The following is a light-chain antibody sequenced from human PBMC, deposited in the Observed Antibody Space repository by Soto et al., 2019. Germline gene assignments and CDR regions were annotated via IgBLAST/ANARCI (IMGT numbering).Light chain of an antibody. CDR1: QSISSW. J-gene: IGKJ1*01. CDR3: QQYNSLWT. Sequence: DIQMTQSPSTLSASVGDRVTIPCRASQSISSWLAWYQQKPGKAPKLLIYKASSLESGVPSRFSGSGSGTEFTLTISSLQPDDFATYYCQQYNSLWTFGQGTKV. V-gene: IGKV1-5*03. CDR2: KAS.